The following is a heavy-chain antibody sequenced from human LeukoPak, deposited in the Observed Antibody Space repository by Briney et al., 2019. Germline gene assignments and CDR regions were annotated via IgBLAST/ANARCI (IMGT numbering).Heavy chain of an antibody. J-gene: IGHJ3*02. Sequence: GGSLRLSCAVSGFTFDDYAMYWVRQAPGKGLEWVSGISWNSGSTGYADSVKGRFTISRDNAEKSLYLQMNSLRLEDTALYYCAKSYSGSQDDAFDIWGQGTMVTVSS. CDR2: ISWNSGST. D-gene: IGHD1-26*01. CDR3: AKSYSGSQDDAFDI. CDR1: GFTFDDYA. V-gene: IGHV3-9*01.